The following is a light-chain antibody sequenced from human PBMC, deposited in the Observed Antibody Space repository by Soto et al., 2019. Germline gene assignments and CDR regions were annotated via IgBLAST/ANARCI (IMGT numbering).Light chain of an antibody. CDR1: QSISSW. CDR2: GAS. V-gene: IGKV1-5*01. Sequence: DIQMTQSASTLSASVGDRVTITCRASQSISSWLAWYQQTPGKAPKLLIYGASSRASGVASRFSGSGSGTESLTTIRRLQADYAANYYRQHYNSYSWAFGQGTKVDIK. J-gene: IGKJ1*01. CDR3: QHYNSYSWA.